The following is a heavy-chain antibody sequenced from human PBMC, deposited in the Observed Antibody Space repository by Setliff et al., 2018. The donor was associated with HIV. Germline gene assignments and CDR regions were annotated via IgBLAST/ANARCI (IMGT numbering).Heavy chain of an antibody. CDR2: INPSGNNT. CDR3: ARSGSYYSPFDY. Sequence: ASVKVSCKSSGYTFSDYYMHWVRQAPGQGLEWMGIINPSGNNTTYAQKFQGGVTMTRDTSTSTVYMELSSLRSEDTAVYFCARSGSYYSPFDYWGQGTLVTVSS. D-gene: IGHD3-10*01. V-gene: IGHV1-46*03. CDR1: GYTFSDYY. J-gene: IGHJ4*02.